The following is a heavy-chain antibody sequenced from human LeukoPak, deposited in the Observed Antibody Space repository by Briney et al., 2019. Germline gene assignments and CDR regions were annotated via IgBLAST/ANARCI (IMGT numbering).Heavy chain of an antibody. CDR3: ASGKYSGYDEFDY. J-gene: IGHJ4*02. Sequence: ASVKVSCKASGYTFTSYDINWVRQATGQGLEWMGWMNPNSGNTNYAQKLQGRVIMTTDTSTSTAYMELSSLRSEDAAVYYCASGKYSGYDEFDYWGQGTLVTVSS. CDR1: GYTFTSYD. CDR2: MNPNSGNT. V-gene: IGHV1-8*01. D-gene: IGHD5-12*01.